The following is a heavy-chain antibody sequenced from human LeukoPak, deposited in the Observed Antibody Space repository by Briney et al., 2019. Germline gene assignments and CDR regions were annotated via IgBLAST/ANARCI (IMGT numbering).Heavy chain of an antibody. CDR3: ARVRPRASTGGQFDY. D-gene: IGHD3-16*01. CDR2: ISNSGSTI. V-gene: IGHV3-48*03. J-gene: IGHJ4*02. Sequence: GGSLRLSCAASGFTFSSYEMNWVRQAPGKGLEWVSYISNSGSTIYYADSVKGRFTISRDNAKNSLYLQMNSLRAEDTAVYYCARVRPRASTGGQFDYWGQGTLATVSS. CDR1: GFTFSSYE.